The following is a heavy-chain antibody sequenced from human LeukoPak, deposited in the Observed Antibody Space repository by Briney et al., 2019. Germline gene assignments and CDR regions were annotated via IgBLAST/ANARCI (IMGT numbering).Heavy chain of an antibody. CDR2: ISYDGSDK. CDR1: GFTFYTYA. V-gene: IGHV3-30*01. J-gene: IGHJ4*02. D-gene: IGHD4-23*01. Sequence: GGSLRLSCAASGFTFYTYAVHWVRQAPGKGLEWVAVISYDGSDKYYADSVKGRFTISRDNSKNTLDLQMNSLRDEDTSVYYCAKDGPGGGTPNYYFDFWGQGALVTVSS. CDR3: AKDGPGGGTPNYYFDF.